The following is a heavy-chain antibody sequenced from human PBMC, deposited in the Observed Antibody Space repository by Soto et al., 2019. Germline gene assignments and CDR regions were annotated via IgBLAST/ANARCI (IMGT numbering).Heavy chain of an antibody. D-gene: IGHD3-3*01. Sequence: PSETLSLTCAVYGGSVNGYYWNWIRQPPGKGLEWIGEINHTGGTHYNPSLKSRVTMSVDTSKNQFSLGLSSVTAADTAIYYRATRITVFGLLIPPFDPWGQGTQVTVSS. J-gene: IGHJ5*02. CDR2: INHTGGT. V-gene: IGHV4-34*01. CDR3: ATRITVFGLLIPPFDP. CDR1: GGSVNGYY.